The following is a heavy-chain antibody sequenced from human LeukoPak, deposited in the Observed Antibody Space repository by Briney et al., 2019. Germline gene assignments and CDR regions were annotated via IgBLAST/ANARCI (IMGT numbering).Heavy chain of an antibody. J-gene: IGHJ4*02. V-gene: IGHV1-69*13. Sequence: VKVSCKASGGTFSSYAISWVRQAPGQGLEWMGGIIPIFGTANYAQKFQGRVTITADESTSTAYMELSSLRSEDTAVYYCAREGATVVYFDYWGQGTLVTVSS. CDR1: GGTFSSYA. CDR3: AREGATVVYFDY. D-gene: IGHD4-23*01. CDR2: IIPIFGTA.